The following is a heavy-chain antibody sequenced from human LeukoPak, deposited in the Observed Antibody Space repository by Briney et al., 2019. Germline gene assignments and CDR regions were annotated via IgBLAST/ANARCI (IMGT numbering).Heavy chain of an antibody. Sequence: ASVKVSCKASGYTFTSYGINWVRQAPGQGLEWMGWISGYNGNTNYAQKFQGRVTMTTDTSTSTAYMELRSLRSDDTAVYYCARGYSSSSWSLFDYWGQGTLVTVSS. CDR2: ISGYNGNT. D-gene: IGHD6-6*01. CDR3: ARGYSSSSWSLFDY. CDR1: GYTFTSYG. V-gene: IGHV1-18*01. J-gene: IGHJ4*02.